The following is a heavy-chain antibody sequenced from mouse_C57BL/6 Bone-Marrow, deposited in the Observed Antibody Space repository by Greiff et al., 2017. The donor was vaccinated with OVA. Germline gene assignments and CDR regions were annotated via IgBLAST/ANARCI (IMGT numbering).Heavy chain of an antibody. V-gene: IGHV1-42*01. CDR3: ARRDSHYYGSSYGY. J-gene: IGHJ2*01. D-gene: IGHD1-1*01. Sequence: LKESGPELVKPGASVKISCKASGYSFTGYYMNWVKQSPEKSLEWIGEINPSTGGTTYNQKFKAKATLTVDKSSSTAYMQLKSLTSEDSAVYYCARRDSHYYGSSYGYWGQGTTLTVSS. CDR2: INPSTGGT. CDR1: GYSFTGYY.